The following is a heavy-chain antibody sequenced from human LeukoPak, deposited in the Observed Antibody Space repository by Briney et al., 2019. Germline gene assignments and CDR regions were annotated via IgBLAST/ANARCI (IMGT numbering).Heavy chain of an antibody. CDR3: ARGAGIAVAGTTFDY. Sequence: GGSLRPSCAASGFTFSSYSMNWVRQAPGKGLEWVSSISSSSSYIYYADSVKGRFTISRDNAKNSLYLQMYSLRAEDTAVYYCARGAGIAVAGTTFDYWGQGTLVTVSS. D-gene: IGHD6-19*01. CDR2: ISSSSSYI. V-gene: IGHV3-21*01. J-gene: IGHJ4*02. CDR1: GFTFSSYS.